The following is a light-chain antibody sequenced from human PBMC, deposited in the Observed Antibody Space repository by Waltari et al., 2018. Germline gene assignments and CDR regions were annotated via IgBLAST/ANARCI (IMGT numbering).Light chain of an antibody. Sequence: QAVLTQPSSLSASPGASASLTCPLRSGINVGTYRIYWYQQKPGSPPQYLLRYKADSDKHQGAGVPSRFSGSKDASANAGILLIAGLHSEDEADYYCMIWHSSAWVSGGGTKLTVL. V-gene: IGLV5-45*03. CDR1: SGINVGTYR. J-gene: IGLJ3*02. CDR3: MIWHSSAWV. CDR2: YKADSDK.